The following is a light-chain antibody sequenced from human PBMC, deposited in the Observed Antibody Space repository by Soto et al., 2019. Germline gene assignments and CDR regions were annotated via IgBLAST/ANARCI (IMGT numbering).Light chain of an antibody. J-gene: IGKJ3*01. CDR1: QRVSSK. CDR3: QQYDNWPFP. V-gene: IGKV3-15*01. Sequence: EVVMRQAPATLSVSPGEGATLSCRASQRVSSKLAWYQQKPGQAPSLLIYGASTRATGIPARFSRSESGTEFALTLSSLQSEDFAVYYCQQYDNWPFPFGPGTKVHIK. CDR2: GAS.